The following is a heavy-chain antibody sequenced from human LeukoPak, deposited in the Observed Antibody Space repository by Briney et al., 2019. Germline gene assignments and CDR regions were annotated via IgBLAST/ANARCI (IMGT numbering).Heavy chain of an antibody. J-gene: IGHJ4*02. CDR2: INHSGST. Sequence: PSETLSLTCAVYGGSFSSYYWSWIRQPPGKGLEWIGEINHSGSTNYNPSLKSRVTISVDTPKNQFSLKVSSVTAADTAVYYCARGQQQLVLSSWGQGTLVTVSS. D-gene: IGHD6-13*01. V-gene: IGHV4-34*01. CDR1: GGSFSSYY. CDR3: ARGQQQLVLSS.